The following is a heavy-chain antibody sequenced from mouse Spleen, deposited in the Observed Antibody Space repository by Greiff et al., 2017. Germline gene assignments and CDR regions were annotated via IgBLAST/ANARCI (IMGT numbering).Heavy chain of an antibody. CDR3: ARERVYYGSWYFDV. Sequence: EVQLQESGPGLVKPSQSLSLTCSVTGYSITSGYYWNWIRQFPGNKLEWMGYISYDGSNNYNPSLKNRISITRDTSKNQFFLKLNSVTTEDTATYYCARERVYYGSWYFDVWGTGTTVTVSS. J-gene: IGHJ1*03. CDR2: ISYDGSN. V-gene: IGHV3-6*01. D-gene: IGHD1-1*01. CDR1: GYSITSGYY.